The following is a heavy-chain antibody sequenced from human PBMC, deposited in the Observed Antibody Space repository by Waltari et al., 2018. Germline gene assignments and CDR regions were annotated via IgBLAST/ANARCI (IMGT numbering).Heavy chain of an antibody. CDR2: IWYDGSNK. V-gene: IGHV3-33*06. CDR1: GFTFSSYG. CDR3: AKEGRNYYDSSGSFDY. J-gene: IGHJ4*02. D-gene: IGHD3-22*01. Sequence: QVQLVESGGGVVQPGRSLRLSCAASGFTFSSYGMHWVRQAPGKGLEWGAVIWYDGSNKYYADSVKGRFTISRDNSKNTLYLQMNSLRAEDTAVYYCAKEGRNYYDSSGSFDYWGQGTLVTVSS.